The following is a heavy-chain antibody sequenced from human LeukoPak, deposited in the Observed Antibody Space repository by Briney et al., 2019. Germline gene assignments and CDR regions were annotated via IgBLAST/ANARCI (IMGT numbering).Heavy chain of an antibody. CDR2: ISYDGGHK. CDR3: ARDGIDRSSGTSYYYYMAV. CDR1: GFIFNTYG. V-gene: IGHV3-30*03. J-gene: IGHJ6*03. Sequence: GGSLRLSCAASGFIFNTYGMHWVRQAPGKGLEWVAVISYDGGHKYYADSVKGRFTFSRDNSKNTLYLQMNSLRAEDTAVYYCARDGIDRSSGTSYYYYMAVWGKGTTVTISS. D-gene: IGHD3-22*01.